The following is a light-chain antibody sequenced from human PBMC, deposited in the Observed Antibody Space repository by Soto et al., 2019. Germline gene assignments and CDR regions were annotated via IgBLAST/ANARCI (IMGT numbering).Light chain of an antibody. J-gene: IGLJ1*01. Sequence: QSVLTQPPSASGTPGQRVTISCSGSSSNIGSNTVNWYQQLPGTAPKLLIYSHNQRPSGVPDRFSGSKSGTSASLAISGLQSEDEADYYCAAWYDSLNDYVFGTGTKLTVL. CDR1: SSNIGSNT. V-gene: IGLV1-44*01. CDR2: SHN. CDR3: AAWYDSLNDYV.